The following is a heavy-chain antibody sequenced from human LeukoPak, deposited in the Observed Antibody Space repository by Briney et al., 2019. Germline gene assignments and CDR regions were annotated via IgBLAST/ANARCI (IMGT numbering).Heavy chain of an antibody. J-gene: IGHJ3*02. CDR1: GGSISSGGYY. D-gene: IGHD5-12*01. CDR3: ARGDGVAAFDI. Sequence: ETSETLSLTCTVSGGSISSGGYYWSWIRQHPGKGLEWIGYIYYSGSTYYNPSLKSRVTISVDTSKNQFSLKLSSVTAADTAVYYCARGDGVAAFDIWGQGTMVTVSS. V-gene: IGHV4-31*03. CDR2: IYYSGST.